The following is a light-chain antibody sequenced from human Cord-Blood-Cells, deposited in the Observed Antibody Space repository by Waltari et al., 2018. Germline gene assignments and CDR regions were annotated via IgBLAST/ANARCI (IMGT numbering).Light chain of an antibody. J-gene: IGKJ2*01. CDR3: MQALQTPYT. Sequence: DIVMTQSPLSLPVTPGEPASISCRSSQSLLHSNGYNYLDWYLQKPGQSPQLLIYLGSXXXXXXXXRFSGSGSGTDFTLKISRVEAEDVGVYYCMQALQTPYTFGQGTKLEIK. CDR1: QSLLHSNGYNY. V-gene: IGKV2-28*01. CDR2: LGS.